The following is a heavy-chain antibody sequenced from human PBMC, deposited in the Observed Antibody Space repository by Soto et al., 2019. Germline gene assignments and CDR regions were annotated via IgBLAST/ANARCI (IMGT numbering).Heavy chain of an antibody. D-gene: IGHD2-2*01. CDR1: GGSISSYY. Sequence: NPSETLSLTCTVSGGSISSYYWSWIRQPPGKGLEWIGYIYYSGSTNYNPSLKSRVTISVDTSKNQFSLKLSSVTAADTAVYYCARVTAIVVVPAARGGRDEYYYYYMDVWGKGTTVTVSS. CDR2: IYYSGST. CDR3: ARVTAIVVVPAARGGRDEYYYYYMDV. J-gene: IGHJ6*03. V-gene: IGHV4-59*01.